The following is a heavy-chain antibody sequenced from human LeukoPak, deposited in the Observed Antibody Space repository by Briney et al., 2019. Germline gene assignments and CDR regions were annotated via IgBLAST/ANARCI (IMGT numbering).Heavy chain of an antibody. CDR2: IYYSGST. J-gene: IGHJ3*02. CDR3: ARAKDYGDYGAFDI. V-gene: IGHV4-59*01. Sequence: SETLSLTCTVSGGSISSYYWSWIRQPPGKGLEWIGYIYYSGSTNYNPSLKSRVTISVDTSKNQFSLKLSSVTAAGTAVYYCARAKDYGDYGAFDIWGQGTMVTVSS. D-gene: IGHD4-17*01. CDR1: GGSISSYY.